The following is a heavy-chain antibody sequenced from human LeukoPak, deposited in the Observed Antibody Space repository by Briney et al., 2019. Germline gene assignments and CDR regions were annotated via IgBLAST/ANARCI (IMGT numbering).Heavy chain of an antibody. CDR1: GYSISSGYY. J-gene: IGHJ4*02. D-gene: IGHD6-13*01. Sequence: SETLSLTYTVSGYSISSGYYWGWIRQPPGRGLEWIGRIYHSGSTYYNPSLKSRVTISVDTSKNQFSLKLSSVTAADTAVYYCARVSHSSSWYGTYYFDYWGQGTLVTVSS. V-gene: IGHV4-38-2*02. CDR2: IYHSGST. CDR3: ARVSHSSSWYGTYYFDY.